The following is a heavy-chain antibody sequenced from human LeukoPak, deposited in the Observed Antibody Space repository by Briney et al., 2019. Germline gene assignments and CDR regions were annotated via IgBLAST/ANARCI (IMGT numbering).Heavy chain of an antibody. D-gene: IGHD3-9*01. CDR1: GGSISSYY. Sequence: SETLSLTCTVSGGSISSYYWSWIRQPPGKGLEWIGYIYYSGSTNYNPSLKSRVTISVDTSKNQFSLKLSSVTAADTAVYYCARAFDDILTGYYALDYWGQGTLVTVSS. CDR3: ARAFDDILTGYYALDY. CDR2: IYYSGST. V-gene: IGHV4-59*01. J-gene: IGHJ4*02.